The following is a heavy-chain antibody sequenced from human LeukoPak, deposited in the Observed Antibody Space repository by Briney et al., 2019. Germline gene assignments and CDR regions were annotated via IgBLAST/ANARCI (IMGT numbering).Heavy chain of an antibody. Sequence: GASVKVSCKASGYTFNTYGITWVRQAPGQGLEWMGWISGYNGKTKYAQKLQDRVTMTTDTSTTTAYMELRSLRSDDTAVYYCARSGRGESLDYWGQGTLVTVSS. V-gene: IGHV1-18*01. D-gene: IGHD3-10*01. CDR1: GYTFNTYG. CDR2: ISGYNGKT. J-gene: IGHJ4*02. CDR3: ARSGRGESLDY.